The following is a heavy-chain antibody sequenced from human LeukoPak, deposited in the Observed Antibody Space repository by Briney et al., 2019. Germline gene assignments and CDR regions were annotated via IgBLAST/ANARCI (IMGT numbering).Heavy chain of an antibody. D-gene: IGHD3-22*01. V-gene: IGHV4-38-2*02. J-gene: IGHJ3*02. Sequence: SETLSLTCTVSGYSISSGYYWGWIRQPPGKGLEWIGSIYHSGSTNYNPSLKSRVTISVDKSKNQFSLKLSSVTAADTAVYYCARAYDSSGAHAFDIWGQGTMVTVSS. CDR2: IYHSGST. CDR1: GYSISSGYY. CDR3: ARAYDSSGAHAFDI.